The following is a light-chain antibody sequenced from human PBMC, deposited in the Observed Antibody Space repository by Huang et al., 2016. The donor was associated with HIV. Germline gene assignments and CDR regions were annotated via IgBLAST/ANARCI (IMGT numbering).Light chain of an antibody. J-gene: IGKJ2*01. Sequence: EIVIPQSPATLSVSPGERATLSCRASQSVSSNLAWYQQNPGPAPRLLIYGASTRATGIPARCSGSGSGTEFTLTISSVQSEDFAVYYCQQYNNWLGTFGQGTKLEIK. CDR1: QSVSSN. V-gene: IGKV3-15*01. CDR2: GAS. CDR3: QQYNNWLGT.